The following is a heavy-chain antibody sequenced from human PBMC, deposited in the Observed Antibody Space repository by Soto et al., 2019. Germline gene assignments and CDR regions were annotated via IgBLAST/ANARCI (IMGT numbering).Heavy chain of an antibody. Sequence: GSLRRSCAASGFIFSNHAMSWVRQVPVKGLEWVSGISAGGNLIYYADSVRGRFTMSRDNSKNMLYLQMNSLRAEDTAVYFCAKRQGIGIADKNFDFSGQGARVPVCS. CDR1: GFIFSNHA. V-gene: IGHV3-23*01. D-gene: IGHD6-13*01. J-gene: IGHJ4*02. CDR2: ISAGGNLI. CDR3: AKRQGIGIADKNFDF.